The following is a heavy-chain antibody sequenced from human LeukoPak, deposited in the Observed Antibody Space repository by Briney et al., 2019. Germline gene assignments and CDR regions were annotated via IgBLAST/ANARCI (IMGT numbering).Heavy chain of an antibody. CDR3: ARDHSRIAAAARYGGLWWFDP. CDR2: INPNSGGT. Sequence: ASVKVSCKASGYTFTGYYMHWVRQAPGQGLEWMGWINPNSGGTNYAQKFQGRVTTTRDTSISTAYMELSRLRSDDTAVYYCARDHSRIAAAARYGGLWWFDPWGQGTLVTVSS. D-gene: IGHD6-13*01. CDR1: GYTFTGYY. J-gene: IGHJ5*02. V-gene: IGHV1-2*02.